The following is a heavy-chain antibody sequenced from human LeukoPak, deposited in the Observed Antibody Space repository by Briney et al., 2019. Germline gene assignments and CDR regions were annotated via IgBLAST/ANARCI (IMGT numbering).Heavy chain of an antibody. J-gene: IGHJ4*02. CDR3: AQRLWFGELPTI. CDR2: INHSGIT. CDR1: GGSFSGYY. Sequence: SETLSLTCGVYGGSFSGYYWTWIRQPPGKGLEWIGEINHSGITNYNPSLKSRVTISIDTSKSQFSLKLSSVTAADTAVYYCAQRLWFGELPTIWGQGTLVTVSS. D-gene: IGHD3-10*01. V-gene: IGHV4-34*01.